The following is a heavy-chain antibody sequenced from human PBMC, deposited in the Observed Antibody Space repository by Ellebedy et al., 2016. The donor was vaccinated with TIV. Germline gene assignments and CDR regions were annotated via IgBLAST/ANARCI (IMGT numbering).Heavy chain of an antibody. Sequence: GGSLRLSXAASGFTFADYAMHWVRQAPGKGLEWVSGISWNSGSIGYADSVKGRFTISRDNAKNSLYLQMNSLRAEDTALYYCAKVSGGAFDIWGQGTMVTVSS. CDR2: ISWNSGSI. CDR1: GFTFADYA. J-gene: IGHJ3*02. CDR3: AKVSGGAFDI. D-gene: IGHD6-19*01. V-gene: IGHV3-9*01.